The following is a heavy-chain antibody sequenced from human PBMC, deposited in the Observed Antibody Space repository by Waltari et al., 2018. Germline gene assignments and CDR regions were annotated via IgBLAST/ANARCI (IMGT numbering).Heavy chain of an antibody. D-gene: IGHD6-13*01. V-gene: IGHV1-2*02. CDR2: IKPNSGGT. Sequence: QVQLVQSGAEVKKPGASVKVSCKASGYTFTGYYMHWVRQAPGQGLEWMGWIKPNSGGTNYAQKLQGRVTMTRDTSISTAYMELSRLRSDDTAVYYCARGIAAAGTGNFDYWGQGTLVTVSS. CDR3: ARGIAAAGTGNFDY. J-gene: IGHJ4*02. CDR1: GYTFTGYY.